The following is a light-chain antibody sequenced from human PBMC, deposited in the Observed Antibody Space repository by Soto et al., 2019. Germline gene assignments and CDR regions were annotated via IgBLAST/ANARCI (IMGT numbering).Light chain of an antibody. CDR3: SSYTSSSTPWV. J-gene: IGLJ1*01. Sequence: SVLTQPASVSGSPGQSITISCTRTSSDVGGYNYVSWYQQHPGKAPKLMIYDVSNRPSGVSNRFSGSKSGNTASLTISGLQAEDEADYYCSSYTSSSTPWVFGTGTKVTVL. V-gene: IGLV2-14*01. CDR1: SSDVGGYNY. CDR2: DVS.